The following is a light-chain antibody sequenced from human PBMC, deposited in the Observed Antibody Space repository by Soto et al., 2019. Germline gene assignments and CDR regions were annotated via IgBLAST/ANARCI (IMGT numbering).Light chain of an antibody. J-gene: IGKJ1*01. Sequence: DIQMTQSPSTLSASVGDRVTITCRASQSTTDWLAWYQQKPGKAPKFMIYKASNLEGGVASRFSGSGSVTAVTLTSSSVQPDDFATYYCQYWDYYSWTFGQGTKVEIK. CDR1: QSTTDW. CDR2: KAS. CDR3: QYWDYYSWT. V-gene: IGKV1-5*03.